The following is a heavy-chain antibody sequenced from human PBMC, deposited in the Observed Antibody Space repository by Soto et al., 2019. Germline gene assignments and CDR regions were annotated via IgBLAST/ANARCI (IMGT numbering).Heavy chain of an antibody. J-gene: IGHJ2*01. CDR1: GGTFSSYA. D-gene: IGHD3-22*01. CDR2: IIPIFGTA. Sequence: RASVKVSCKASGGTFSSYAISWVRQAPGQGLEWMGGIIPIFGTANYAQKFQGRVTITADESTSTAYMELSSLRSEDTAVYYCARDTGNSSGYYHYWYFDLWGRGTLVTVSS. CDR3: ARDTGNSSGYYHYWYFDL. V-gene: IGHV1-69*13.